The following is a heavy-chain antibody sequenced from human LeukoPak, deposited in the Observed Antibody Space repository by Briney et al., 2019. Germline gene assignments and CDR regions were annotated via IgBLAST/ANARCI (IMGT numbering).Heavy chain of an antibody. CDR2: IYYSGST. Sequence: PSETLSLTRTVSGGSTSSYYWSRIRQPPGKGLEWIGYIYYSGSTNYNPSLKSRVTISVDTSKNQFSLKLSSVTAADTAVYYCARLSPYGDYVYYWGQGTLVTVSS. CDR3: ARLSPYGDYVYY. D-gene: IGHD4-17*01. J-gene: IGHJ4*02. CDR1: GGSTSSYY. V-gene: IGHV4-59*08.